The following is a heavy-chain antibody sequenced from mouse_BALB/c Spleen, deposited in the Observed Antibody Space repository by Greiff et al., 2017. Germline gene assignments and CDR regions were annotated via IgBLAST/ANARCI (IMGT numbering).Heavy chain of an antibody. CDR2: IDPANGNT. CDR1: GFNIKDTY. Sequence: EVKLQESGAELVKPGASVKLSCTASGFNIKDTYMHWVKQRPEQGLEWIGRIDPANGNTKYDPKFQGKATITADTSSNTAYLQLSSLTSEDTAVYYCARGYYGSRWFAYWGQGTLVTVSA. D-gene: IGHD1-1*01. V-gene: IGHV14-3*02. CDR3: ARGYYGSRWFAY. J-gene: IGHJ3*01.